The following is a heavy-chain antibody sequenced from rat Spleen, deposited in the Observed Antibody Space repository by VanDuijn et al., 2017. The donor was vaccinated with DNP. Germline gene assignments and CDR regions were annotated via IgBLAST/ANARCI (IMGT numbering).Heavy chain of an antibody. D-gene: IGHD1-9*01. CDR2: ISYDCGSP. Sequence: EVQLVESGGGLVQPGRSLKLSCAASGFTFSDYYMAWVRQAPTKGLEWVEYISYDCGSPYYGDSVKGRFTISRDNAKSTLYLQMNSLRSEDMATYYCARLHYGYNLDYYFDYWGQGVMVTVSS. V-gene: IGHV5-22*01. J-gene: IGHJ2*01. CDR1: GFTFSDYY. CDR3: ARLHYGYNLDYYFDY.